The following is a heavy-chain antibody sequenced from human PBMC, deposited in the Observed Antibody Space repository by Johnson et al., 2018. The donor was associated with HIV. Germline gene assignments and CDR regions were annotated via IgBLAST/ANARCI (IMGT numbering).Heavy chain of an antibody. CDR2: ISSSGNSI. Sequence: QLVESGGGLVKPGGSLRLSCAASGLTFSDYDMSWIRQAPGKGLEWVSYISSSGNSIYHADSVEGRFAISRDNAENSLDLQMNSLRVEDTAVYYCARWEVLADAFDVWGRGTLVTVSS. CDR1: GLTFSDYD. J-gene: IGHJ3*01. D-gene: IGHD1-26*01. V-gene: IGHV3-11*04. CDR3: ARWEVLADAFDV.